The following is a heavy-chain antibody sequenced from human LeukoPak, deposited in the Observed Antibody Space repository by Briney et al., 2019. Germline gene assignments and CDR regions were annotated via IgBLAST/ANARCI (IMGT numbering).Heavy chain of an antibody. D-gene: IGHD5-24*01. CDR2: IYYSGST. J-gene: IGHJ4*02. Sequence: PSETLSLTCTVSGGSIGSYYWSWIRQPPGKGLEWIGYIYYSGSTNYNPSLKSRVTISVDTSKNQFSLKLSSVTAADTAVYYCARVEVATIDPYFDYWGQGTLVTASS. CDR3: ARVEVATIDPYFDY. V-gene: IGHV4-59*01. CDR1: GGSIGSYY.